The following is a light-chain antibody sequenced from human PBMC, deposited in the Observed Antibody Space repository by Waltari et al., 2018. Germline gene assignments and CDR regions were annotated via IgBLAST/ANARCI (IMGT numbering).Light chain of an antibody. CDR3: QQRTNGPPVT. Sequence: EIVLTQSPATLSLSPGERATLSCRASQSVSTYLAWYQHKPGQAPRLLIYEASNRATGIPARLSGSGSGTDFTLTISSLEPDDFAVYYCQQRTNGPPVTFGQGTRLDLK. CDR1: QSVSTY. CDR2: EAS. J-gene: IGKJ5*01. V-gene: IGKV3-11*01.